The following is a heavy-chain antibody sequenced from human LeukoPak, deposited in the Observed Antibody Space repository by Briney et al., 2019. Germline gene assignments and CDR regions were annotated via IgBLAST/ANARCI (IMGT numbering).Heavy chain of an antibody. V-gene: IGHV1-8*01. J-gene: IGHJ6*02. CDR3: ARGSGYSGYEGIYYYYGMDV. Sequence: ASVKVSSKASGYTFTSYDINWVRQATGQGLEWMGWMNPNSGNTGYAQKFQGRVTMTRNTSISTAYMELSSLRSEDTAVYYCARGSGYSGYEGIYYYYGMDVWGQGTTVTVSS. CDR2: MNPNSGNT. CDR1: GYTFTSYD. D-gene: IGHD5-12*01.